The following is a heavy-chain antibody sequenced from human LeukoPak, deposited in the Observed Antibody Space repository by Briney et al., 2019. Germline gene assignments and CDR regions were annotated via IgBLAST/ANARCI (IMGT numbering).Heavy chain of an antibody. D-gene: IGHD1-14*01. CDR2: ILSSGST. V-gene: IGHV4-59*01. J-gene: IGHJ3*02. Sequence: SETLSLTCTVSSGSINNYYWSWIRQTPGQGLEWIGYILSSGSTNYNPSVKSRVTISVDTSKNQFSLKLSSVTAADTAVYYCARTNQISETAFDIWGQGTMVIVPS. CDR1: SGSINNYY. CDR3: ARTNQISETAFDI.